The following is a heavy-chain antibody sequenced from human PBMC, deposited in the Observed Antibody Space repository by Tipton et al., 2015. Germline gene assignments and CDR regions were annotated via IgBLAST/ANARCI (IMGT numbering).Heavy chain of an antibody. CDR3: ARDLEHGMDV. CDR1: SDSINKYY. V-gene: IGHV4-59*01. J-gene: IGHJ6*02. Sequence: TLSLTCTVSSDSINKYYWSWIRQPPGKELQWIGYIQYSGGTNYNPSLESRVSMSVDTSKNQFSLTLNSVAAADTAVYYCARDLEHGMDVWGQGTTVTVS. CDR2: IQYSGGT.